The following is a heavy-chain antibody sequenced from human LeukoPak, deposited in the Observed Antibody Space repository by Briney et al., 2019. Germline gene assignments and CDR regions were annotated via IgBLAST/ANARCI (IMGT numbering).Heavy chain of an antibody. V-gene: IGHV4-39*01. CDR2: IYYSGST. J-gene: IGHJ4*02. Sequence: SETLSLTCTVSGGSISSSSFYWGWIRQPPGKGLEWIGSIYYSGSTYYNPSLKSRVTISVDRSKNQFSLKLSSVTAADTAVYYCARPVATIRSTYYFAYRGQGILVTVSS. CDR1: GGSISSSSFY. CDR3: ARPVATIRSTYYFAY.